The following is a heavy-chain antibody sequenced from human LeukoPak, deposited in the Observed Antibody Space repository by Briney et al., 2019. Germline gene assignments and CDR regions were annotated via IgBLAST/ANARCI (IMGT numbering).Heavy chain of an antibody. V-gene: IGHV3-20*01. J-gene: IGHJ3*02. CDR1: GFTFDDYG. Sequence: GSLRLSCAASGFTFDDYGMSWVRQAPGKGLEWVSGINWNGGSTGYADSVKGRFTISRDNAKNSLYLQMNSLRAEDTALYHCARDRKRVGAKIRADALDIWGQGTMVTVSS. CDR3: ARDRKRVGAKIRADALDI. D-gene: IGHD1-26*01. CDR2: INWNGGST.